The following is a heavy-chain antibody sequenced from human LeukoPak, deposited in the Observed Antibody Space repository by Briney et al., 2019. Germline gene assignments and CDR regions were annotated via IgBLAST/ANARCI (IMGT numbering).Heavy chain of an antibody. CDR3: ARRGYDSSGYHDY. J-gene: IGHJ4*02. D-gene: IGHD3-22*01. V-gene: IGHV4-61*02. CDR1: GGSISSGSYY. CDR2: IYTSGST. Sequence: SQTLSLTCTVSGGSISSGSYYWSWIRQPAGKGLELIGRIYTSGSTNYNPSLKSRVTISVDTSKNQFSLKLSSVTAADTAVYYCARRGYDSSGYHDYWGQGTLVTVSS.